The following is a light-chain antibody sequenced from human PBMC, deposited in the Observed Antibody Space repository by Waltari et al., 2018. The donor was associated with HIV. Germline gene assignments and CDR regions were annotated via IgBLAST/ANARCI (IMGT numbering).Light chain of an antibody. J-gene: IGLJ1*01. Sequence: QSALTQPRPPSGSLGPSVSISCPGPNRAVGRYNFVSWFQQHPAKAPKLMIYDVSKRPSGVPDRVSGSKSGNTASLTISGLQAEDGADYYCCSYAGSIPFVFGSGTKLTVL. CDR1: NRAVGRYNF. V-gene: IGLV2-11*01. CDR3: CSYAGSIPFV. CDR2: DVS.